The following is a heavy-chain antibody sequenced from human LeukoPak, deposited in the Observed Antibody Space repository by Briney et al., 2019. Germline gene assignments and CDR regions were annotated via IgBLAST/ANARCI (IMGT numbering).Heavy chain of an antibody. V-gene: IGHV3-30*18. CDR1: GCTFISYG. Sequence: GGSLRLSCASSGCTFISYGMHWVGQAPGKGLDGVAVISYDGSNKYYADSVNGRFTISSDNSKNTLYLQVNSLRAQDTAVYYCAKGLEEVGATGSDYWGQGTLVTVSS. J-gene: IGHJ4*02. D-gene: IGHD1-26*01. CDR3: AKGLEEVGATGSDY. CDR2: ISYDGSNK.